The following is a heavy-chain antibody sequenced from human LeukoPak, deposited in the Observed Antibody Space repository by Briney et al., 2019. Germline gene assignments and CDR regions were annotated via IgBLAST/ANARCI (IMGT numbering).Heavy chain of an antibody. Sequence: GGSLRLSRAGSGFTFSSYGLSWVRQAPGKGLEWVSAISGSGGRTYYADSVRGRFSISRDNSKNTLYLQMDTLRAEDTAVYYCAKRVPAAPTYYYMDVWGKGATVTVSS. J-gene: IGHJ6*03. V-gene: IGHV3-23*01. CDR2: ISGSGGRT. CDR3: AKRVPAAPTYYYMDV. D-gene: IGHD2-2*01. CDR1: GFTFSSYG.